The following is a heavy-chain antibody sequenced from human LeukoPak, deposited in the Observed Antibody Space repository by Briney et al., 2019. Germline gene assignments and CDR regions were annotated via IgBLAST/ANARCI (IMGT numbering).Heavy chain of an antibody. J-gene: IGHJ4*02. V-gene: IGHV3-21*01. CDR1: GFTFGIYS. Sequence: GGSLRLSCAASGFTFGIYSINWVRQAPGKGLEWVSSISSSSTYINYADSVKGRFTISRDNAKNSLYLQMNSLRAEDTAVYYCARGKYGYSYFEYWGQGTLVTVSS. CDR2: ISSSSTYI. CDR3: ARGKYGYSYFEY. D-gene: IGHD5-18*01.